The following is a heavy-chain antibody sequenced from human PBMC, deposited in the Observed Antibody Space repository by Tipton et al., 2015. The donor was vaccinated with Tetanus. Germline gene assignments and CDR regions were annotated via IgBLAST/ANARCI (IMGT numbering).Heavy chain of an antibody. D-gene: IGHD3-16*01. V-gene: IGHV3-21*01. J-gene: IGHJ4*02. CDR2: ISSSSSYI. CDR3: LRGDNRDY. Sequence: SLRLSCKASGYTFSAHTMHWVRQAPGKGLEWVSAISSSSSYIYYADSVKGRFTIFRDNANNSVYLQMNSLRAEDGAVYYCLRGDNRDYWGQGTPVTVSS. CDR1: GYTFSAHT.